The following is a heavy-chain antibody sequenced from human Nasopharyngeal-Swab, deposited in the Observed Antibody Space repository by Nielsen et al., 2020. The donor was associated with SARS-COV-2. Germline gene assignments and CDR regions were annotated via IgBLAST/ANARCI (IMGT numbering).Heavy chain of an antibody. CDR2: FEGGATRT. V-gene: IGHV3-23*01. D-gene: IGHD3-10*02. CDR3: AKDLFRWSFDA. Sequence: WIRQPPGKGLEWVAAFEGGATRTHYAASVEGRFTISRDDSQNMLSLQMSSLRAEDTAAYYCAKDLFRWSFDAWGQGTMVTVSS. J-gene: IGHJ3*01.